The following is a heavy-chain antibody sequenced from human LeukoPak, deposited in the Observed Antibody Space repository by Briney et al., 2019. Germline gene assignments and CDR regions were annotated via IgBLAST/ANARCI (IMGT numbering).Heavy chain of an antibody. D-gene: IGHD3-9*01. CDR1: GGSISSYY. CDR2: IYYSGST. Sequence: SETLSLTCTVSGGSISSYYWSWIRQPPGKGLEWIGDIYYSGSTNYNPSLKSRVTISVDTSKNQFSLKLSSVTAADTAVYYCASRLRYIDGLAFDLWGQGTMVTVSS. V-gene: IGHV4-59*01. J-gene: IGHJ3*01. CDR3: ASRLRYIDGLAFDL.